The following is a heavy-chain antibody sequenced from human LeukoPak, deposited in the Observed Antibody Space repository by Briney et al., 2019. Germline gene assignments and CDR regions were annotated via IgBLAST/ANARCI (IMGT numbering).Heavy chain of an antibody. V-gene: IGHV1-24*01. CDR3: ATGVVWFGELRY. D-gene: IGHD3-10*01. CDR1: GYTLTELS. CDR2: FDSEDGET. J-gene: IGHJ4*02. Sequence: GASVKDSFTFSGYTLTELSMHWVRQASGKVLEWMVGFDSEDGETIYAQKFQGRVTMTEDTSTDTAYMELSSLRSEDTAVYYCATGVVWFGELRYWGQGTLVTVSS.